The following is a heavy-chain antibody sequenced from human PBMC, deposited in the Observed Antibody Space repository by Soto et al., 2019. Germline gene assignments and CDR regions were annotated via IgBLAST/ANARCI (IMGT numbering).Heavy chain of an antibody. CDR2: INHSGST. V-gene: IGHV4-34*01. CDR3: ARGQGITMVRAHLHHFDY. CDR1: GGSFSGYY. J-gene: IGHJ4*02. D-gene: IGHD3-10*01. Sequence: PSETLSLTCAVYGGSFSGYYWSWIRPPPGKGLEWIGEINHSGSTNYNPSLKSRVTISVDTSKNQFSLKLSSVTAADTAVYYCARGQGITMVRAHLHHFDYWGQGTLVTVS.